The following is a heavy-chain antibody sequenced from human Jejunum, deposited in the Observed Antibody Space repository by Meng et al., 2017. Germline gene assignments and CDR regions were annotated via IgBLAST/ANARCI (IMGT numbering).Heavy chain of an antibody. Sequence: GESLKISCAASGFTVSGYYMSWLRQAPGKGLEWVSIIYTGGATYYADSGKGRFTISRDRSENTLYPQMNRLRPEDTAVYYCARMGGDTYTYWFDPWGQGTRVTVSS. CDR3: ARMGGDTYTYWFDP. J-gene: IGHJ5*02. D-gene: IGHD3-16*01. CDR1: GFTVSGYY. CDR2: IYTGGAT. V-gene: IGHV3-66*02.